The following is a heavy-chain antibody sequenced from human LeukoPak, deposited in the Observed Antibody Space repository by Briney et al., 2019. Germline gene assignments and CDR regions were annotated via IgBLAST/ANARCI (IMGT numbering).Heavy chain of an antibody. V-gene: IGHV3-23*01. CDR1: GFTFSSYA. J-gene: IGHJ4*02. CDR3: SKDAVAPGSGGDYFHD. D-gene: IGHD3-10*01. CDR2: TVASGGSI. Sequence: QPGGSLRLSCAASGFTFSSYAMTWVRQAPGKGLEWVSTTVASGGSIYYADSVKGRFTISRDNSKNTLFLQMTILRAEDTAVYYCSKDAVAPGSGGDYFHDWGQGTLVTLSS.